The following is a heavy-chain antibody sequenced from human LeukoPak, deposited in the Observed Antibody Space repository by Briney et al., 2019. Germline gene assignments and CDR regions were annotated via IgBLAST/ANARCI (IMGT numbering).Heavy chain of an antibody. D-gene: IGHD3-10*01. Sequence: GGSLRLSCPASGFTFSSYAMHWVRQAPGKGLEYVSAISSNGGSTYYADSVKGRFTISRDNSKNTLYLQMSSLRAEDTAVYYCVKDPTYYYGSGSSYFDYWGQGTLVTVSS. CDR2: ISSNGGST. J-gene: IGHJ4*02. CDR3: VKDPTYYYGSGSSYFDY. V-gene: IGHV3-64D*06. CDR1: GFTFSSYA.